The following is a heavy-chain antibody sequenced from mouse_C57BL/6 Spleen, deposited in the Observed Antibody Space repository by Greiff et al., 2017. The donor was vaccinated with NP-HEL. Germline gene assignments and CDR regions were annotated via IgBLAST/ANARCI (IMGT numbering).Heavy chain of an antibody. V-gene: IGHV1-39*01. Sequence: EVKLMESGPELVKPGASVKISCKASGYSFTDYNMNWVKQSNGKSLEWIGVINPNYGTTSYNQKFKGKATLTVDQSSSTAYMQLNSLTSEDSAVYYCAPSPYYGSSWFAYWGQGTLVTVSA. D-gene: IGHD1-1*01. J-gene: IGHJ3*01. CDR2: INPNYGTT. CDR3: APSPYYGSSWFAY. CDR1: GYSFTDYN.